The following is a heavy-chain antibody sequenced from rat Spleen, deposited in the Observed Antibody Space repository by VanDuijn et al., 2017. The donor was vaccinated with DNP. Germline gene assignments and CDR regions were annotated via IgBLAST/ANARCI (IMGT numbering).Heavy chain of an antibody. J-gene: IGHJ3*01. CDR1: GYSITSNY. CDR3: ARSGLGRGFAY. Sequence: EVQLQESGPGLVKPSQSLSLTCSVTGYSITSNYWGWIRQFPGNKLEWMGYINNADISNYNPSLKSRISITRDTSKNQFFLQVNSVATEDTATYYCARSGLGRGFAYWGQGTLVTVSS. V-gene: IGHV3-3*01. D-gene: IGHD5-1*01. CDR2: INNADIS.